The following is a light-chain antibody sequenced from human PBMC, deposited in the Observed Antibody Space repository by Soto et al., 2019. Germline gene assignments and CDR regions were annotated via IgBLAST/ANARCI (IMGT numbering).Light chain of an antibody. CDR2: DVY. CDR1: SSDVDGYVY. J-gene: IGLJ1*01. V-gene: IGLV2-11*01. Sequence: QSVLTQPRSVSGSPGQSVSISCTGTSSDVDGYVYVSWYRQDPGKAPQCIIYDVYNRPSGVPDRFSGSKSGNTASLTVSGLQPEDEADYYCCAYAGNSFVFGSGTKVTVL. CDR3: CAYAGNSFV.